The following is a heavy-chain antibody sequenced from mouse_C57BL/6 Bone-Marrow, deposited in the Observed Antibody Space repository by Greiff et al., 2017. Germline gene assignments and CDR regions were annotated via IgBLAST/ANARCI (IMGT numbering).Heavy chain of an antibody. Sequence: QVHVKQSGAELVKPGASVKISCKASGYAFSSYWMNWVKQRPGKGLEWIGQIYPGDGDTNYNGKFKGKATLTAYKSSSTASMQLSSLTSEDAAVYFCARVGGEAFDWGQGTTLTVSS. V-gene: IGHV1-80*01. J-gene: IGHJ2*01. CDR2: IYPGDGDT. CDR3: ARVGGEAFD. CDR1: GYAFSSYW.